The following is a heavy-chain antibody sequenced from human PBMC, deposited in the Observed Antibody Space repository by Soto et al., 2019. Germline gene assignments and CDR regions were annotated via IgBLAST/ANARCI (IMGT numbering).Heavy chain of an antibody. CDR1: GGSISSYY. V-gene: IGHV4-59*01. CDR3: ARDRVGPKVRSDAFDI. CDR2: IYYSGST. J-gene: IGHJ3*02. D-gene: IGHD1-26*01. Sequence: QVQLQESGPGLVKPSETLSLTCTVSGGSISSYYWSWIRQPPGKGLEWIGYIYYSGSTNYNPSLKSRVTISVDTSKNQFSLKLSSVTAADTAVYYCARDRVGPKVRSDAFDIWGQGTMVTVSS.